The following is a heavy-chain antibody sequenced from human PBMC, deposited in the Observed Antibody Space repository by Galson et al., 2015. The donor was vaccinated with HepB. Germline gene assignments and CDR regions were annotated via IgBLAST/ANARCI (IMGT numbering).Heavy chain of an antibody. CDR1: GYTFTSYG. CDR2: ISAYNGST. D-gene: IGHD3/OR15-3a*01. CDR3: ARRMVGLGDVSWFDP. J-gene: IGHJ5*02. Sequence: SVKVSCKASGYTFTSYGISWVRQAPGQGLEWMGWISAYNGSTNYAQKLQGRVTMTTDTSTSTAYLQWSSLKASDTAMYYCARRMVGLGDVSWFDPWGQGTLVTVSS. V-gene: IGHV1-18*04.